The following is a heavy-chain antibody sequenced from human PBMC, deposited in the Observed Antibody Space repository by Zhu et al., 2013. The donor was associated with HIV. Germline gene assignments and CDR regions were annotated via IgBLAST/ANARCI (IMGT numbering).Heavy chain of an antibody. J-gene: IGHJ4*02. D-gene: IGHD3-3*01. V-gene: IGHV1-69*06. CDR1: GGTFSSYA. Sequence: QVQLVQSGAEVKKPGSSVKVSCKASGGTFSSYAISWVRQAPGQGLEWMGGIIPIFGTANYAQKFQGRVTITADKSTSTAYMELSSLRSEDTAVYYCASPYYDFGSGYFQYYFDYWGQGTLVTVSS. CDR3: ASPYYDFGSGYFQYYFDY. CDR2: IIPIFGTA.